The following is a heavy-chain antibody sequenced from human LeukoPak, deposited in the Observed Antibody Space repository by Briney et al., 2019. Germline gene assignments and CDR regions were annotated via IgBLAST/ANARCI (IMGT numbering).Heavy chain of an antibody. J-gene: IGHJ6*02. Sequence: GGSLRLSCAASGFTFSSYAMHWVRQAPGKGLEWVAVISYDGSNKYYADSVKGRFTISRDNSKNTLYLQMNSLRAEDTAVYYCARDRSGYDSYYYYGMDVWGQGTTATVSS. D-gene: IGHD5-12*01. V-gene: IGHV3-30-3*01. CDR3: ARDRSGYDSYYYYGMDV. CDR1: GFTFSSYA. CDR2: ISYDGSNK.